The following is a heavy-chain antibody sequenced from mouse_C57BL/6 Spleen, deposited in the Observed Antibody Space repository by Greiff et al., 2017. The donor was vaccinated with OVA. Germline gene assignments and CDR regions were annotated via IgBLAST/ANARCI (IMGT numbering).Heavy chain of an antibody. CDR2: IHPNSGST. CDR1: GYTFTSYW. J-gene: IGHJ4*01. V-gene: IGHV1-64*01. Sequence: QVQLQQPGAELVKPGASVKLSCKASGYTFTSYWMHWVKQRPGQGLEWIGMIHPNSGSTNYNEKFKSKATLTVDKSSSTAYMQLSSLTSEDSAGYYCARDGGYAMDYWGQGTSVTVSS. D-gene: IGHD2-3*01. CDR3: ARDGGYAMDY.